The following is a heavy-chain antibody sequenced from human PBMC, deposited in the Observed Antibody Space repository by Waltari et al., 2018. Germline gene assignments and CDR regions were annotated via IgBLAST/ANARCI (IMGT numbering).Heavy chain of an antibody. CDR3: ARRKAAAGTSYYYGMDV. V-gene: IGHV3-30*01. J-gene: IGHJ6*02. CDR1: GFTFSSYA. D-gene: IGHD6-13*01. CDR2: ISYDGSNK. Sequence: QVQLVESGGGVVQPGRSLRLSCAASGFTFSSYAMHWVRQAPGKGLEWVAVISYDGSNKYYADSVKGRFTISRDNSKNTLYLQMNSLRAEDTAVYYCARRKAAAGTSYYYGMDVWGQGTTVTVSS.